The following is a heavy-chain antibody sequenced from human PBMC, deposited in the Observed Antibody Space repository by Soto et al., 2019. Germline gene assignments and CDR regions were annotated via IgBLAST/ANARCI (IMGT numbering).Heavy chain of an antibody. CDR3: ARDPSQFKSSIVMVVAATPFWYFDY. D-gene: IGHD2-15*01. V-gene: IGHV3-7*01. CDR1: GFTFSSYW. CDR2: IKQDGSEK. J-gene: IGHJ4*02. Sequence: PGGSLRLSCAASGFTFSSYWMSWVRQAPWKGLEWVANIKQDGSEKYYVDSVKGRFTISRDNAKNSLYLQMNSLRAEDTAVYYCARDPSQFKSSIVMVVAATPFWYFDYWGQGTLVTVSS.